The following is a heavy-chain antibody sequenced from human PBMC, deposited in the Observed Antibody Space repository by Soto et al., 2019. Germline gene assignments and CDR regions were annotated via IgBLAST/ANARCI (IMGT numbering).Heavy chain of an antibody. CDR2: VYYSGGA. CDR1: GGSISGYY. CDR3: SSFAGDTAHYYYGMDV. V-gene: IGHV4-59*01. J-gene: IGHJ6*02. D-gene: IGHD5-18*01. Sequence: SETLSLTCTVSGGSISGYYWSWIRQPPGKGLEWIGSVYYSGGAKYNPSVKRRVSISVDTSKNQFSLNLSSVTAADTAVYYCSSFAGDTAHYYYGMDVWGQGTTVTVSS.